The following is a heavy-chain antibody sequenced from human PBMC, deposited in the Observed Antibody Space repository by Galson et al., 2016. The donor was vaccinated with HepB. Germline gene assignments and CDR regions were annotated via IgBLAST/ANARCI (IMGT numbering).Heavy chain of an antibody. CDR1: GFTFSSYA. D-gene: IGHD3-22*01. CDR2: ISGSGDRT. J-gene: IGHJ4*02. V-gene: IGHV3-23*01. Sequence: SLRLSCAASGFTFSSYAMSWVRQAPGEGLEWISGISGSGDRTYYADSVKGRFTISRDNSKNTLYLQMNSLRAEDTAVYFCAKDWGFWNYDSSGTLDYWGQGTLATVSS. CDR3: AKDWGFWNYDSSGTLDY.